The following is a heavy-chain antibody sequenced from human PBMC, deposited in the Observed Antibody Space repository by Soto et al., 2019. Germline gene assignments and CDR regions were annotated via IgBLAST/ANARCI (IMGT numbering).Heavy chain of an antibody. V-gene: IGHV1-3*05. CDR3: AIPGTYYFDNSDSDFDF. D-gene: IGHD3-22*01. Sequence: QVQLVQSGAEEMKPGASVKVSCKASGYTLTRYSIHWVRQAPGQRLEWMGWINAGNGNTKFSQKFQGRVTITRDTSASTAYMELRGLRSEDTAVYYCAIPGTYYFDNSDSDFDFWGQGTLVTVSS. CDR2: INAGNGNT. J-gene: IGHJ4*02. CDR1: GYTLTRYS.